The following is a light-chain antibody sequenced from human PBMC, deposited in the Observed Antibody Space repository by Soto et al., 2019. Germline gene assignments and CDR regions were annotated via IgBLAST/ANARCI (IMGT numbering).Light chain of an antibody. V-gene: IGLV1-47*01. CDR2: RGN. CDR1: SSNIGSNT. J-gene: IGLJ1*01. CDR3: VAWDDSLSGYV. Sequence: QSVLTQPPSASGTPGQRVTISCSGSSSNIGSNTVNWYQQLPGTAPKLLIYRGNQRPSGVPDRFSGSKSGTSASLAISGLRSDDESDYYCVAWDDSLSGYVFGTGTKLTVL.